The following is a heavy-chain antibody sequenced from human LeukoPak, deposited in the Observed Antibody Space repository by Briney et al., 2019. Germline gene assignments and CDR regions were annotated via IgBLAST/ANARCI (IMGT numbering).Heavy chain of an antibody. CDR2: SFYGGT. Sequence: SETLSLTCTVSGGSISSGGYYWNWIRQHPGKGLEWIGYSFYGGTSYNPSLKSRVTISVDTSKNQFSLKLSSVTAADTAVYYCARGHATLDYGDYVNWFDPWGQGTLVTVSS. J-gene: IGHJ5*02. D-gene: IGHD4-17*01. V-gene: IGHV4-31*03. CDR1: GGSISSGGYY. CDR3: ARGHATLDYGDYVNWFDP.